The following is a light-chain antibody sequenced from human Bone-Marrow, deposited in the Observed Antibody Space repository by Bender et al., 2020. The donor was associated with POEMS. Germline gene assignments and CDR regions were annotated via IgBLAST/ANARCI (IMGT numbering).Light chain of an antibody. J-gene: IGLJ1*01. CDR3: SSYARTSRV. CDR1: SSDVGGSNY. Sequence: QSALTQPASVAGSPGQSITISCTGTSSDVGGSNYVSWYQQHPGKAPKLVIFDVTHRPAGVSNRFSGSKSGNTASLTISELQAEDEADYYCSSYARTSRVFGTGTKVTV. CDR2: DVT. V-gene: IGLV2-14*03.